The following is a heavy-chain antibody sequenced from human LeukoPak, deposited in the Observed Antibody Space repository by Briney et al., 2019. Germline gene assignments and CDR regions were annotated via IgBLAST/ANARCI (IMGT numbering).Heavy chain of an antibody. CDR3: ARDWYYYGSGISRAPGFDP. J-gene: IGHJ5*02. CDR2: IYTSGST. CDR1: GGSISSYY. Sequence: PSETLSVTCTVSGGSISSYYWSWIRQPAGQGLEWMGRIYTSGSTNYNPSLKSRVTMSVDPFKNQFSLTLSSVSAADTAVYSCARDWYYYGSGISRAPGFDPCGQGTLVTVSS. D-gene: IGHD3-10*01. V-gene: IGHV4-4*07.